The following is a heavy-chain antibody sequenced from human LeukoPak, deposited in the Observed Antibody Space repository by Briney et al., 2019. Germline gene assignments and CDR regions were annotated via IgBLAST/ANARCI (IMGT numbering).Heavy chain of an antibody. Sequence: KPSETLSLTCTVSGGSISSYHWSWIRQPPGKGLEWIGYIYYSGSTNYNPSLKSRVTISVDTSKNQFSLNLRSVTAADTAVYYCAGAYSSGLFDNWGQGTLVTVSS. CDR1: GGSISSYH. CDR2: IYYSGST. V-gene: IGHV4-59*08. J-gene: IGHJ4*02. D-gene: IGHD6-19*01. CDR3: AGAYSSGLFDN.